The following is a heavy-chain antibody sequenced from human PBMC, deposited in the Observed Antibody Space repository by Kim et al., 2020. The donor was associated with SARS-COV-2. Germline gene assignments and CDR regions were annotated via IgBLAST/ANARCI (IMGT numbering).Heavy chain of an antibody. Sequence: VKGRFTISRDNSKNTLYLQMNSLRAEDTAVYYCARDVSREYSGSSVHFDYWGQGTLVTVSS. D-gene: IGHD1-26*01. CDR3: ARDVSREYSGSSVHFDY. V-gene: IGHV3-53*01. J-gene: IGHJ4*02.